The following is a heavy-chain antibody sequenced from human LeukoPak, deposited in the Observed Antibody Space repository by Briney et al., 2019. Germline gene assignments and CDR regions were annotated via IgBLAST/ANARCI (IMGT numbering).Heavy chain of an antibody. CDR1: GFTFSSYA. D-gene: IGHD5-18*01. CDR2: ISYDGSNK. J-gene: IGHJ4*02. Sequence: GGSLRLSCAASGFTFSSYAMHWVRQAPGKGLEWVAVISYDGSNKYYADSVKGRFTISRDNSKNTLYLQMNSLRAEDTAVYYCARDLLDTAMVLGLFGYWGQGTLVTVSS. V-gene: IGHV3-30*04. CDR3: ARDLLDTAMVLGLFGY.